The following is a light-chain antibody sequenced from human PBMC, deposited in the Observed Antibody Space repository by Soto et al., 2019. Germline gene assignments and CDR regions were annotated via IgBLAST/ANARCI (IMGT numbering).Light chain of an antibody. V-gene: IGKV1-8*01. Sequence: IRITQSASSLSSSTVDRVTITCRASQGIRSYLAWYQQKPGKAPKLLIYAASTLQSGVPSRFSGSGSGTDFTLTISCLQSEDFATYYCQQYYSYPPWTFGQGTKVDIK. J-gene: IGKJ1*01. CDR2: AAS. CDR1: QGIRSY. CDR3: QQYYSYPPWT.